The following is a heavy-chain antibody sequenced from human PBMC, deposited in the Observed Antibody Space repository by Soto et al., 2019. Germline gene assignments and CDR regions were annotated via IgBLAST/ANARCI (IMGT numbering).Heavy chain of an antibody. V-gene: IGHV3-30-3*01. CDR3: ARDPSTGSADY. CDR2: ISYDGSNK. D-gene: IGHD3-9*01. J-gene: IGHJ4*02. Sequence: GGSLRLSCAASGFTFSSYAMHWVRQAPGKGLEWVAVISYDGSNKYYADSVKGRFTISRDNSKNTLSLQMNSLRAEDTAVYYCARDPSTGSADYWGQGTLVTVSS. CDR1: GFTFSSYA.